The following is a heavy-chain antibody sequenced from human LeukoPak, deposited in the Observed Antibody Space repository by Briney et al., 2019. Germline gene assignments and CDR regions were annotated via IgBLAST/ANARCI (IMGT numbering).Heavy chain of an antibody. Sequence: GSLRLSCAASGFTFNTYAITWVRQAPGKGLEWVSVIYGGGSTYYADSVKGRFTISRDTPKNTLYLQMNSLRVEDTAVYYCASWPVGWYGEDSWGQGTLVTVSS. J-gene: IGHJ4*02. CDR2: IYGGGST. CDR1: GFTFNTYA. CDR3: ASWPVGWYGEDS. V-gene: IGHV3-23*03. D-gene: IGHD6-19*01.